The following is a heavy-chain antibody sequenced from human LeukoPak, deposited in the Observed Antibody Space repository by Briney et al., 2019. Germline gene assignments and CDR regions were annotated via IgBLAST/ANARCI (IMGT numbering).Heavy chain of an antibody. Sequence: GSLRLSCAAFGLPFRKFGLKWVRQGPGKGVEGVLGISGSGGTYYAGSVRGRFTISRDNSKNTFYLEMNSLGTEDTAVYYCAKDGHFGSGSYLDYWGQGTLVTVSS. CDR3: AKDGHFGSGSYLDY. J-gene: IGHJ4*02. CDR1: GLPFRKFG. V-gene: IGHV3-23*01. CDR2: ISGSGGT. D-gene: IGHD3-10*01.